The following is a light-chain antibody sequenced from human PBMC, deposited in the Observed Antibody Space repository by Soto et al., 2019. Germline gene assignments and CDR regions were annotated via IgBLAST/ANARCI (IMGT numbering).Light chain of an antibody. CDR2: EGS. J-gene: IGLJ1*01. CDR3: CSYAGSSTLCV. CDR1: SSDVGSYNH. V-gene: IGLV2-23*01. Sequence: QSVLTQPASVSGSPGQSIAISCTGTSSDVGSYNHVSWYQQHPGKAPKLMIYEGSKRPSGVSNRFSGSKSGNTASLTISGLQAEDEADYYCCSYAGSSTLCVFGTGTKVTVL.